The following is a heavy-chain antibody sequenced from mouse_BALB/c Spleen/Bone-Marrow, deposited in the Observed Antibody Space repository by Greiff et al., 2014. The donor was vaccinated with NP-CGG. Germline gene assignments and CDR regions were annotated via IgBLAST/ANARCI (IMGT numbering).Heavy chain of an antibody. CDR2: INPGSGST. CDR1: GYAFTNYL. D-gene: IGHD4-1*01. Sequence: QVQLQQSGAELVRPGTSVKVSCKASGYAFTNYLIEWVKRRPGQGLEWIGVINPGSGSTNFNENFKGKATLTADKSSSTAYLQLSILTSDDSAVYFCARRLTGTSAMDYWGQGTSVTVSS. CDR3: ARRLTGTSAMDY. J-gene: IGHJ4*01. V-gene: IGHV1-54*01.